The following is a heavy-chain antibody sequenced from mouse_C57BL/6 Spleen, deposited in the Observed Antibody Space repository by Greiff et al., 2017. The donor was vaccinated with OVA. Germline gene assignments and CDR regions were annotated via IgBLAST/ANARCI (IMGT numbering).Heavy chain of an antibody. D-gene: IGHD2-4*01. CDR3: ARGGDDYDPYFDY. CDR1: GYTFTDYN. V-gene: IGHV1-22*01. Sequence: EVQLQQSGPELVKPGASVKMSCKASGYTFTDYNMHWVKQSHGKSLEWIGYINPNNGGTSYNQKFKGKATLTVNKSSSKAYMELRSLTSEDSAVYYCARGGDDYDPYFDYWGQGTTLTVSS. CDR2: INPNNGGT. J-gene: IGHJ2*01.